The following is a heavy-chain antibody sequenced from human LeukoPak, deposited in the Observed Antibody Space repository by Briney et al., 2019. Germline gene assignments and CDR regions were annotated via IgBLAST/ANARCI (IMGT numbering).Heavy chain of an antibody. D-gene: IGHD5-12*01. V-gene: IGHV4-31*03. CDR3: ARGHGGYSGYDYLGPDTLNWFDP. Sequence: SETLSLTCTVSGGSISSGGYYWSWIRQHPGKGLEWIGYIYYSGSTYYNPSLKSRVTISVDTSKNQFSLKLSSVTAADTAVYYCARGHGGYSGYDYLGPDTLNWFDPWGQGTLVTVSS. J-gene: IGHJ5*02. CDR1: GGSISSGGYY. CDR2: IYYSGST.